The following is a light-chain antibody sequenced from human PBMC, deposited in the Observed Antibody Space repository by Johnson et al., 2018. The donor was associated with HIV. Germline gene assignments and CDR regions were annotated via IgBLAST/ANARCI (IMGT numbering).Light chain of an antibody. J-gene: IGLJ1*01. CDR3: GTLDSSLSAGV. V-gene: IGLV1-51*01. CDR2: DNN. CDR1: NSNIGNNY. Sequence: QSVLTQPPSVSAAPGQKVTISCSGSNSNIGNNYVSWYQQLPGTAPKLLIYDNNKRPSGIPDRFSGSKSGTSATLGITGLQTGDEADYYCGTLDSSLSAGVFGTVTKVTVL.